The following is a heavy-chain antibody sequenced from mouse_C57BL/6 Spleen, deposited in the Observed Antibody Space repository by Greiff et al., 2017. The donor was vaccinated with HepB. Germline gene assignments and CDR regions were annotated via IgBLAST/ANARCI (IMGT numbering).Heavy chain of an antibody. V-gene: IGHV1-18*01. CDR2: INPNNGGT. Sequence: EVPLQQSGPELVKPGASVKIPCKASGYTFTDYNMDWVKQSHGKSLEWIGDINPNNGGTIYNQKFKGKATLTVDKSSSTAYMELRSLTSEDTAVDYCARKDYGSSYEFDYWGQGTTLTVSS. CDR3: ARKDYGSSYEFDY. D-gene: IGHD1-1*01. J-gene: IGHJ2*01. CDR1: GYTFTDYN.